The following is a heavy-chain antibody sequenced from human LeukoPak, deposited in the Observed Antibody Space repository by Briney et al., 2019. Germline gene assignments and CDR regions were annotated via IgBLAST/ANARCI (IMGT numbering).Heavy chain of an antibody. Sequence: GGSLRLSCAASGFTVSSNYMSWVRQAPGKGLEWVSVIYSGGSTYYADSVKGRFTISRDNSKNTLYLQMNSLRAEDTAVYYCTRLDRGGYNNWFDPWGQGTLVTVSS. V-gene: IGHV3-66*04. CDR3: TRLDRGGYNNWFDP. CDR2: IYSGGST. CDR1: GFTVSSNY. D-gene: IGHD3-22*01. J-gene: IGHJ5*02.